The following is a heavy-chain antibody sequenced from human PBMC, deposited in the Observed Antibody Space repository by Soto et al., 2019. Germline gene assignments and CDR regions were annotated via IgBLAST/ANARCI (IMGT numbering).Heavy chain of an antibody. J-gene: IGHJ6*02. Sequence: GGSLRLSCAASGFTVSSNYMSWVRQSPGKGLEWVSVIYSGGSTYYADSVKGRFTISRDNSKNTLYLQMNSLRAEDTAVYYCARDLFTATLDYSGMDVWAKGPRSPSP. D-gene: IGHD5-12*01. CDR2: IYSGGST. CDR1: GFTVSSNY. CDR3: ARDLFTATLDYSGMDV. V-gene: IGHV3-53*01.